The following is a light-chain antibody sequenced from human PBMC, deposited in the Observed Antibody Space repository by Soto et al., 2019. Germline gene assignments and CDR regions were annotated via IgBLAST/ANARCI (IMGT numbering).Light chain of an antibody. CDR2: KAS. CDR3: QQYNGYWT. CDR1: QSISDL. Sequence: DIQMTQSPSTLSASVGDRVTITCRASQSISDLLARYQQKPGKAPKLLIYKASSLKSGVPSRFSGSGSGTEYTLTISSLQPDDFASYYCQQYNGYWTFGQGTKVEIK. V-gene: IGKV1-5*03. J-gene: IGKJ1*01.